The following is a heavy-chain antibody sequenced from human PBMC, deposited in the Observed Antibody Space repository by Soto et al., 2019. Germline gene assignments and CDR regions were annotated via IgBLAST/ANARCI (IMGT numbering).Heavy chain of an antibody. Sequence: SETLSLTCTVSGGSISSYYWSWIRQPPGKGLEWIGYIYYSGSTNYNPSLKSRVTISVDTSKNQFSLKLSSVTAADTAVYYCARRTMGSYFNADRYYYYYYMAVWGQGTSVTVYS. V-gene: IGHV4-59*08. D-gene: IGHD3-10*01. J-gene: IGHJ6*03. CDR3: ARRTMGSYFNADRYYYYYYMAV. CDR2: IYYSGST. CDR1: GGSISSYY.